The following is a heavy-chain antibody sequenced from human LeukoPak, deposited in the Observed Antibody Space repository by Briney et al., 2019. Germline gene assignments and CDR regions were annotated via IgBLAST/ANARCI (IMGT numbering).Heavy chain of an antibody. CDR1: GGSISSYY. CDR3: AGLRLVPAAIPHPDAFDI. Sequence: SETLSLTCTVSGGSISSYYWSWIRQPPGKGLEWIGYIHYSGDTNYNPSLKSRITISVDTSKNQFSLKLSSVTAADTAVYYCAGLRLVPAAIPHPDAFDIWGQGTMVTVSS. D-gene: IGHD2-2*02. CDR2: IHYSGDT. V-gene: IGHV4-59*08. J-gene: IGHJ3*02.